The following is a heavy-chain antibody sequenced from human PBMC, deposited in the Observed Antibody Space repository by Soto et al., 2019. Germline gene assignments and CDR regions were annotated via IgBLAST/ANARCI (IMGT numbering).Heavy chain of an antibody. CDR2: INAGNGNT. CDR3: ARVGSGYSGYDFGWFDP. Sequence: QVQLVQSGAEVKKPGASVKVSCKASGYTFTSYAMHWVRQAPGQRLEWMGWINAGNGNTKYSQKFQGRVTITRDTSASTAYMELSSLRSEDTAVYYCARVGSGYSGYDFGWFDPWGQGTLVTVSS. CDR1: GYTFTSYA. D-gene: IGHD5-12*01. J-gene: IGHJ5*02. V-gene: IGHV1-3*01.